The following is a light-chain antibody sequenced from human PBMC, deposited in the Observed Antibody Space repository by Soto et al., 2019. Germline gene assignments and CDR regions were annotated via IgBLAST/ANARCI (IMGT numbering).Light chain of an antibody. CDR3: QQSYSTPRT. Sequence: DIQMTQSPSSLSASVGDRVTITCRASPSISSYLNWYRQKPGKAPKLLIYAASSLQSGVPSRFSGSGSGTDFTLTISSLQPEDFATYYCQQSYSTPRTFGQGTKVEIK. V-gene: IGKV1-39*01. CDR2: AAS. CDR1: PSISSY. J-gene: IGKJ1*01.